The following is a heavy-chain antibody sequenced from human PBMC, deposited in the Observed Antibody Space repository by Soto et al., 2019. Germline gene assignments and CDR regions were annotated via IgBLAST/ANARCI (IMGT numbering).Heavy chain of an antibody. J-gene: IGHJ6*02. CDR3: ARLFSGNYYYGMDV. V-gene: IGHV4-39*01. D-gene: IGHD1-1*01. CDR2: IYYSGST. CDR1: GGSISSSSYY. Sequence: SETLSLTCTVSGGSISSSSYYWGWIRQPPGKGLEWIGGIYYSGSTYYNPSLKSRVTISVDTSKNQFSLKLSSVTAADTAVYYCARLFSGNYYYGMDVWGQGTTVTVSS.